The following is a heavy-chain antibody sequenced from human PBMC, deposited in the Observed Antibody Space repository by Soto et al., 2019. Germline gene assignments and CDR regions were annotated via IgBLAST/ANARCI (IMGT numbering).Heavy chain of an antibody. CDR3: ARDQGDTAMDHNWFDP. D-gene: IGHD5-18*01. Sequence: ASETLSLTCTVSGGSISSYYWSWIRQPPGKGLEWIGYVYYGGSTNYNPSLKSRVTISVDTSKNEFFLKLSSVTAADTAVYYCARDQGDTAMDHNWFDPWGQGTLVTVSS. J-gene: IGHJ5*02. CDR1: GGSISSYY. V-gene: IGHV4-59*01. CDR2: VYYGGST.